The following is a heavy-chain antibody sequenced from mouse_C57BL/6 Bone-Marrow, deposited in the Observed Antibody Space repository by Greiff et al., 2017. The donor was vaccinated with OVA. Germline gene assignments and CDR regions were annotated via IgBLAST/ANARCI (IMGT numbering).Heavy chain of an antibody. CDR3: ARGGDGYYVKDY. J-gene: IGHJ2*01. CDR2: ISDGGSYT. Sequence: DVKLVESGGGLVKPGGSLKLSCAASGFTFSSYAMSWVRQTPEKRLEWVATISDGGSYTYYPDNVKGRFTISRDNAKNNLYLQMSHLKSEDTAMYYCARGGDGYYVKDYWGQGTTLTVSS. D-gene: IGHD2-3*01. CDR1: GFTFSSYA. V-gene: IGHV5-4*03.